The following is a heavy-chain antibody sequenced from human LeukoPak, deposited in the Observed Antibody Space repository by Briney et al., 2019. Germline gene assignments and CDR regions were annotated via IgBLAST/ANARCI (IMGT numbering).Heavy chain of an antibody. CDR1: GGSFSGYY. Sequence: SETLSLTCAVYGGSFSGYYWSWIRQPPGKGLEWIGEINHSGSTNYNPSLKSRVTKSVDTSKNQFSLKLSSVTAADTAVYYCARYSSSWYYFDYWGQGTLVTVSS. CDR3: ARYSSSWYYFDY. V-gene: IGHV4-34*01. CDR2: INHSGST. D-gene: IGHD6-13*01. J-gene: IGHJ4*02.